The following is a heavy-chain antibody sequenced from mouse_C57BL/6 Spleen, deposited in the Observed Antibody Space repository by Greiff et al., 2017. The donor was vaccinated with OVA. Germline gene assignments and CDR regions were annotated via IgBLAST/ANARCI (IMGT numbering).Heavy chain of an antibody. CDR2: IDPSDSYT. J-gene: IGHJ2*01. V-gene: IGHV1-69*01. Sequence: QVQLQQPGAELVMPGASVKLSCKASGYTFTSYWMHWVKQRPGQGLEWIGEIDPSDSYTNYNQKFKGKSTLTVDKSSSTAYMQLSSLTSEDSAVYYCAMLGYGSVDYWCQGTTLTVSS. CDR1: GYTFTSYW. CDR3: AMLGYGSVDY. D-gene: IGHD1-1*01.